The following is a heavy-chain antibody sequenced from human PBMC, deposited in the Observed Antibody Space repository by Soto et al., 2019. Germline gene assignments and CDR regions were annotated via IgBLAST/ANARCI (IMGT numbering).Heavy chain of an antibody. J-gene: IGHJ4*02. V-gene: IGHV4-30-2*01. CDR2: IYHSGST. CDR3: ARGEVVALGY. Sequence: QLQLQESGSGLVKPSQTLSLTCAVSGGSISSGGYSWSWIRQPPGKGLEWIGYIYHSGSTYYNPSLKSRVTILVDRSMNQVSLKLSPVTAADTAVYYCARGEVVALGYWGQGTLVTVSS. D-gene: IGHD2-15*01. CDR1: GGSISSGGYS.